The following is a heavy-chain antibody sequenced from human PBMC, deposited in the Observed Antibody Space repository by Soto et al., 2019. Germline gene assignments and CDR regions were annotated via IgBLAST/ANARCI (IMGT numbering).Heavy chain of an antibody. CDR3: ANERIPGY. V-gene: IGHV3-30*18. Sequence: VGSLRLSCAASGFTFSSYGMHWVRQAPGKGLEWVAVISYDGSNKYYADSVKGRFTISRDNSKNTLYLQMNSLRAEDTAVYYCANERIPGYWGQGTLVTVSS. CDR1: GFTFSSYG. D-gene: IGHD2-15*01. CDR2: ISYDGSNK. J-gene: IGHJ4*02.